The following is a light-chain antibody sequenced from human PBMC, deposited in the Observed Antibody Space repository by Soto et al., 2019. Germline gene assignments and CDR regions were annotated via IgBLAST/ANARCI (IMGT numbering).Light chain of an antibody. CDR2: GAS. V-gene: IGKV3-20*01. J-gene: IGKJ4*01. CDR1: QGVSNSY. CDR3: QQFRTSPLT. Sequence: DNVLTQSPGTLSLSPGERATLSCRASQGVSNSYLAWYQQKPGQAPRLLIYGASTRATGIPDRFSGSGSGTDFTLTISRLEPADFAVYYCQQFRTSPLTFGGGTKVEIK.